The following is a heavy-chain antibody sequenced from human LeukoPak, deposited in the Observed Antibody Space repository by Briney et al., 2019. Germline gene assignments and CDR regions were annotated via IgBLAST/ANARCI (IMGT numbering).Heavy chain of an antibody. CDR2: IESKTDGGTT. V-gene: IGHV3-15*04. CDR1: GFTFSSYA. Sequence: GGSLRLSCAASGFTFSSYAMSWVRQTPGKGLEWVGRIESKTDGGTTDYAALVKGRFTISRDDSTNTLYLQMNSLKSENTAVYYCTTYGSGRKFDYWGQGVLVTVSS. J-gene: IGHJ4*02. CDR3: TTYGSGRKFDY. D-gene: IGHD3-10*01.